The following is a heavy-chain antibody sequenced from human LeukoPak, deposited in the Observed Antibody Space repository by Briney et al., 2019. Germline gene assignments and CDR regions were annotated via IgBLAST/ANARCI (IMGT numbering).Heavy chain of an antibody. Sequence: GASVKVSCKASGYTFTSYGISWVRQAPGQGLEWMGWISAYNGNTNYAQKLQGRVTMTTDTSTSTAYMELRSLRSDDTAVYYCARITGWLVQRFPAQPFDYWGQGTLVTVSS. CDR2: ISAYNGNT. CDR3: ARITGWLVQRFPAQPFDY. CDR1: GYTFTSYG. J-gene: IGHJ4*02. V-gene: IGHV1-18*01. D-gene: IGHD6-19*01.